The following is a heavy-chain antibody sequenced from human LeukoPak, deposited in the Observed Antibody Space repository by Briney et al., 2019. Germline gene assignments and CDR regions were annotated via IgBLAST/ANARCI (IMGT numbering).Heavy chain of an antibody. Sequence: ASVKVSCKASGYTFTSYGISWVRQAPGQGLEWMGWISAYIGNTNYAQKLQGRVTMTTDTSTSTAYMELRSLRSDDTAVYYCARAWTGSGSPREYNWFDPWGQGTLVTVSS. V-gene: IGHV1-18*01. CDR3: ARAWTGSGSPREYNWFDP. J-gene: IGHJ5*02. CDR1: GYTFTSYG. CDR2: ISAYIGNT. D-gene: IGHD3-10*01.